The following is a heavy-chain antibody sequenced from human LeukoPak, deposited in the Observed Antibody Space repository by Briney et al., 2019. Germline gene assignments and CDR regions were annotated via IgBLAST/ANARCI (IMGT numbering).Heavy chain of an antibody. Sequence: GGSLRLSCAASEFTFITYDMHWVRLATGKGLEWVSTIDTAGNTWYPGSVKGRFTISRENAKNSLNLQMNSLRVGDTAVYYCARAKMPGIQKAGRVNYFDSWGQGTLVTVSS. CDR3: ARAKMPGIQKAGRVNYFDS. CDR1: EFTFITYD. J-gene: IGHJ4*02. D-gene: IGHD6-13*01. CDR2: IDTAGNT. V-gene: IGHV3-13*01.